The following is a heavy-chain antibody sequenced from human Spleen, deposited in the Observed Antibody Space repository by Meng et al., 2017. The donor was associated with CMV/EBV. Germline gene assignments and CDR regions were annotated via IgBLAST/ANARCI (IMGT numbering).Heavy chain of an antibody. J-gene: IGHJ4*02. CDR2: IRYDGSNK. CDR1: GFTFSSYG. V-gene: IGHV3-30*02. CDR3: AKVFLPGYLPWAGAVDY. Sequence: GESLKISCAASGFTFSSYGMHWVRQAPGKGLEWVAFIRYDGSNKYYADSVKGRFTISRDNSKNTLYLQMNSLRAEDTAVYYSAKVFLPGYLPWAGAVDYWGQGTLVTVSS. D-gene: IGHD1-26*01.